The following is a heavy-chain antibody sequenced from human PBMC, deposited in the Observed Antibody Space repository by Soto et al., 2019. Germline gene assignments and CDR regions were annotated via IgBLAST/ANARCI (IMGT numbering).Heavy chain of an antibody. V-gene: IGHV1-18*04. J-gene: IGHJ5*02. D-gene: IGHD6-6*01. CDR1: GYTFTSFG. CDR3: ARDQEYSTSGLYWFDH. CDR2: ISAYNGDT. Sequence: GASVKVSCKASGYTFTSFGITWVRQAPGQDLEWMGWISAYNGDTNYAPRLQGRVTMTTDTSTTTVYMELKNLKSDDTAVYYCARDQEYSTSGLYWFDHWGQGTLVTVSS.